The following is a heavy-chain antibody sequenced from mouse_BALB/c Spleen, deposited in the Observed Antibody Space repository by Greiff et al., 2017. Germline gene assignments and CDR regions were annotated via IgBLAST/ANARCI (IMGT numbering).Heavy chain of an antibody. CDR1: GFNIKDTY. Sequence: VQLQQSGAELVKPGASVKLSCTASGFNIKDTYMHWVKQRPEQGLEWIGRIDPANGNTKYDPKFQGKATITADTSSNTAYLQLSSLTSEDTAVYYCARDTTVNWYFDVWGAGTTVTVSS. J-gene: IGHJ1*01. D-gene: IGHD1-1*01. V-gene: IGHV14-3*02. CDR2: IDPANGNT. CDR3: ARDTTVNWYFDV.